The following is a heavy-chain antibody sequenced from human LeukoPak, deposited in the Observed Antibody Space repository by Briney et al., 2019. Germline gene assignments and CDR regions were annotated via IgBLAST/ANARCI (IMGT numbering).Heavy chain of an antibody. CDR3: ARSDCSSTSCYEDYYYYGMDV. D-gene: IGHD2-2*01. CDR2: MNPNSGNT. CDR1: GYTFTSYD. J-gene: IGHJ6*02. V-gene: IGHV1-8*01. Sequence: ASVKVSCKASGYTFTSYDINWVRQATGQGLEWMGWMNPNSGNTGYAQKFQGRVTITADESTSTAYMELSSLRSEDTAVYYCARSDCSSTSCYEDYYYYGMDVWGQGTTVTVSS.